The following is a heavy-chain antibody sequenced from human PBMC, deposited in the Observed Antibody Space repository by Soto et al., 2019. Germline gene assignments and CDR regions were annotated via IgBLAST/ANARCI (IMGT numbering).Heavy chain of an antibody. D-gene: IGHD3-3*01. CDR1: AFTFSSYS. Sequence: GGTLSLSCAASAFTFSSYSMSWVRQAPGKGLEWVANIKQDGSDIYYVDSVKGRFTISRDNSKNTLYLQMNSLRAEDTAVYYCARDIWGITIFGVVMHYYYYYGMDVWGQGTTVTVSS. CDR2: IKQDGSDI. CDR3: ARDIWGITIFGVVMHYYYYYGMDV. V-gene: IGHV3-7*01. J-gene: IGHJ6*02.